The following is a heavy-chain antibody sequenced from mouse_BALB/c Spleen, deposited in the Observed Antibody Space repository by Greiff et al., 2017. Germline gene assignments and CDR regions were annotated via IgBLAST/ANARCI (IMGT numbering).Heavy chain of an antibody. CDR1: GFTFSSYT. CDR2: ISNGGGST. Sequence: EVQVVESGGGLVQPGGSLKLSCAASGFTFSSYTMSWVRQTPEKRLEWVAYISNGGGSTYYPDTVKGRFTISRDNAKNTLYLQMSSLKSEDTAMYYCARQGLYDGYFAMDYWGQGTSVTVSS. CDR3: ARQGLYDGYFAMDY. V-gene: IGHV5-12-2*01. D-gene: IGHD2-3*01. J-gene: IGHJ4*01.